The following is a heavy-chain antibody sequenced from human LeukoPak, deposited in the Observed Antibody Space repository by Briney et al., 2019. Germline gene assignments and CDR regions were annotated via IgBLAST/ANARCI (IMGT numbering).Heavy chain of an antibody. CDR3: ARDSSSPRYFDY. Sequence: ASVKVSCKASGYTFTSYGISWVRQAPGQGIEWMGWISAYNGNTNYAQKLQGRVTMTTDTSTSTAYMELRSLRSDDTAVYYCARDSSSPRYFDYWGQGTLVTVSS. CDR2: ISAYNGNT. J-gene: IGHJ4*02. CDR1: GYTFTSYG. D-gene: IGHD6-6*01. V-gene: IGHV1-18*01.